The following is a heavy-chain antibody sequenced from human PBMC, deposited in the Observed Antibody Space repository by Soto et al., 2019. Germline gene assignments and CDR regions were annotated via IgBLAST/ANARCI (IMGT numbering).Heavy chain of an antibody. CDR3: AKDIRVYSIGWCDAFDI. V-gene: IGHV3-9*01. J-gene: IGHJ3*02. D-gene: IGHD6-19*01. Sequence: GGSLRLSCAASGFTFDDYAMHWVRQAPGKGLEWVSGISWNSGSIGYADSVKGRFTISRDNAKNSLYLQMNSLRAEDTALYYCAKDIRVYSIGWCDAFDIWGQGTMVTVSS. CDR2: ISWNSGSI. CDR1: GFTFDDYA.